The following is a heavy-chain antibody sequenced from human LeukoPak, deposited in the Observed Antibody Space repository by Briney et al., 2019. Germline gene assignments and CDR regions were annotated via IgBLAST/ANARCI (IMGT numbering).Heavy chain of an antibody. Sequence: GGSLRLSCAASGFTFSSYSMNWVRQAPGKGLEWVSSISSSSSYIYYADSVKGRFTISRDNAKNSLYLQMNSLRAEDTAVYYCARDEGSDAPFYYMDVWGKGTTVTVSS. V-gene: IGHV3-21*01. CDR1: GFTFSSYS. D-gene: IGHD2-2*01. J-gene: IGHJ6*03. CDR3: ARDEGSDAPFYYMDV. CDR2: ISSSSSYI.